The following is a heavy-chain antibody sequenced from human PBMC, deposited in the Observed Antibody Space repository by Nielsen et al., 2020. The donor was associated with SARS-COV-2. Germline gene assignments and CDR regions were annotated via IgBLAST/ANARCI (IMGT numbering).Heavy chain of an antibody. CDR3: AKDNVRTYYDFWSGPDAFDI. D-gene: IGHD3-3*01. CDR1: GFTFSSYS. Sequence: GGSLRLSCAASGFTFSSYSMNWVRQAPGKGLEWVSSISSSSSYIYYADSVKGRFTISRDNSKNTLYLQMNSLRAEDTAVYYCAKDNVRTYYDFWSGPDAFDIWGQGTMVTVSS. V-gene: IGHV3-21*01. J-gene: IGHJ3*02. CDR2: ISSSSSYI.